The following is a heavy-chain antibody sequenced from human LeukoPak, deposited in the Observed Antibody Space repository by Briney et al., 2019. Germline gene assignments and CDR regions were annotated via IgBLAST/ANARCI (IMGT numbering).Heavy chain of an antibody. V-gene: IGHV3-7*05. CDR1: GFTFSTYW. Sequence: PGGSLRLSCAASGFTFSTYWMSWVRQAPGKGLEWVANINQDGSEKYYVDSVKGRFAVSRDNAKNSLYLQMNSLRADDTAVYYCAKGRSSSSWYHFDDWGQGTLVSVSS. J-gene: IGHJ4*02. D-gene: IGHD6-13*01. CDR2: INQDGSEK. CDR3: AKGRSSSSWYHFDD.